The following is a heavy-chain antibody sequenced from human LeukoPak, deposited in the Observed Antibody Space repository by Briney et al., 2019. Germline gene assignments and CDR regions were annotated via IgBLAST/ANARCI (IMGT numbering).Heavy chain of an antibody. CDR3: STREDIVVVPAAIVRPRYYYGMDV. Sequence: GSLRLSCTASGFTFGDYAMSWVRQAPGKGLEWVGSIRSKAYGGTTEYAASVKGRFTISRDDSKGIAYLQMNSLKTEDTAVYYCSTREDIVVVPAAIVRPRYYYGMDVWGQGTTVTVSS. CDR1: GFTFGDYA. CDR2: IRSKAYGGTT. J-gene: IGHJ6*02. D-gene: IGHD2-2*01. V-gene: IGHV3-49*04.